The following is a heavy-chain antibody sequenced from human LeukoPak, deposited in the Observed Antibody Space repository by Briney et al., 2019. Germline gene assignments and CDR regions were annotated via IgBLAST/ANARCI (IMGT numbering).Heavy chain of an antibody. CDR3: AREIHSSSWYSYYYYYYMDV. Sequence: PSETLSLTCTVSGGSTSSSSYYWSWIRQPPGKGLEWIGYIYYSGSTNYNPSLKSRVTISVDTSKNQFSLKLSSVTAADTAVYYCAREIHSSSWYSYYYYYYMDVWGKGTTVTVSS. D-gene: IGHD6-13*01. CDR1: GGSTSSSSYY. CDR2: IYYSGST. J-gene: IGHJ6*03. V-gene: IGHV4-61*01.